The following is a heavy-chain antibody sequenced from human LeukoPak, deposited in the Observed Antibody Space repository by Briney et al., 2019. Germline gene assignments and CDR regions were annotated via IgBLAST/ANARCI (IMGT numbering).Heavy chain of an antibody. V-gene: IGHV3-74*01. Sequence: GGSLRLSCAASGFTFSLSWMHWVRQAPGKGLEWVSSINYDARSRTYADSVKGRVTISRDNADNTLFLQMNSLRVEDSAIYSCVRGAGPGTPFDWGQGILVTVSS. CDR2: INYDARSR. J-gene: IGHJ1*01. CDR3: VRGAGPGTPFD. D-gene: IGHD1-1*01. CDR1: GFTFSLSW.